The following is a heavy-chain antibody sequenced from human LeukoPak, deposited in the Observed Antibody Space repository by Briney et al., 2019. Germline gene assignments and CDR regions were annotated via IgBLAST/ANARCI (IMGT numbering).Heavy chain of an antibody. D-gene: IGHD3-3*01. CDR3: ARDIVPTYYDFWSGYYTHQPFDP. V-gene: IGHV1-69*05. CDR1: GGTFSSYA. Sequence: SVKVSCKVSGGTFSSYAISWVRQAPGQGLEWMGGIIPIFGTANYAQKFQGRVTITTDESTSTDYMELSSLRSEDTAVYYCARDIVPTYYDFWSGYYTHQPFDPWGQGTLVTVSS. J-gene: IGHJ5*02. CDR2: IIPIFGTA.